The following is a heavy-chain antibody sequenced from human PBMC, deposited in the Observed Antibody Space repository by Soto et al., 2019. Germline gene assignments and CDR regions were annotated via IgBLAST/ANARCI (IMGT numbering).Heavy chain of an antibody. J-gene: IGHJ4*02. CDR1: GFVFKDSS. V-gene: IGHV3-73*01. CDR2: IRDRAYNYAT. CDR3: TRLISAAQDY. Sequence: EVLLVESGGGLVQPGGSLKLSCEASGFVFKDSSIHWVRQASGKGLEWVGRIRDRAYNYATAYAASAKGRFTISRDDSNNKAYLQMDSLKTEDTAIYYCTRLISAAQDYWGQGTLVTVSS. D-gene: IGHD3-10*01.